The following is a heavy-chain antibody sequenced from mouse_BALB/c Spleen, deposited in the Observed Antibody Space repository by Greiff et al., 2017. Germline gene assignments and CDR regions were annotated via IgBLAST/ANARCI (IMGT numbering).Heavy chain of an antibody. CDR3: ARSGYDYDGYYFDY. J-gene: IGHJ2*01. Sequence: LVESGAELARPGASVKMSCKASGYTFTSYTMHWVKQRPGQGLEWIGYINPSSGYTNYNQKFKDKATLTADKSSSTAYMQLSSLTSEDSAVYYCARSGYDYDGYYFDYWGQGTTLTVSS. D-gene: IGHD2-4*01. CDR1: GYTFTSYT. V-gene: IGHV1-4*01. CDR2: INPSSGYT.